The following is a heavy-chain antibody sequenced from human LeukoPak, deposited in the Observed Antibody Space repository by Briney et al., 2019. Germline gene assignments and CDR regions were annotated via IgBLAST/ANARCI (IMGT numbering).Heavy chain of an antibody. V-gene: IGHV4-4*09. CDR1: GGSISSYY. CDR3: ARHRGYDEFIDY. D-gene: IGHD5-12*01. J-gene: IGHJ4*02. CDR2: IYTSGST. Sequence: KPSETLSLTCTVSGGSISSYYWSWIRQPPGKGLEWIGYIYTSGSTNYNPSLKSRVTISVDTSKNQFSLKLSSVTAADTAVYYCARHRGYDEFIDYWGQGTLVTVSS.